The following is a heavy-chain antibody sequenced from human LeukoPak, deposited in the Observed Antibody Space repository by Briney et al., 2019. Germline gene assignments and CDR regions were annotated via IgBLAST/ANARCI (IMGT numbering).Heavy chain of an antibody. CDR3: AKDPYYYDSSGYPLDY. J-gene: IGHJ4*02. CDR2: ISGSGGST. D-gene: IGHD3-22*01. V-gene: IGHV3-23*01. CDR1: GFTFSSYA. Sequence: PGGSLRLSCAASGFTFSSYAMSWVRQAPGKGLEWVSAISGSGGSTYYADSVKGRFTISRDNSKNTLYLQMNSLRAEDTAVYYCAKDPYYYDSSGYPLDYWGQGTLVTVSS.